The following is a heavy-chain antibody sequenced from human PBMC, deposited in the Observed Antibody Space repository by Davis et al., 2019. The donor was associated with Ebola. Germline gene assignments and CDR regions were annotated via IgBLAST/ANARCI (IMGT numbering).Heavy chain of an antibody. CDR2: IYSGGST. Sequence: GESLKISCATSGFTFSNAWMSWVRQAPGKGLEWVSVIYSGGSTYYADSVKGRFTISRDNSKNTLYLQMNSLRAEDTAVYYCARGGPVAVAGYDYWGQGTLVTVSS. D-gene: IGHD6-19*01. CDR1: GFTFSNAW. J-gene: IGHJ4*02. V-gene: IGHV3-53*01. CDR3: ARGGPVAVAGYDY.